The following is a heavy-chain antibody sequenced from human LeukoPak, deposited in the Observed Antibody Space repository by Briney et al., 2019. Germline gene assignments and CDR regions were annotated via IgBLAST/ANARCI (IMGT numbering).Heavy chain of an antibody. CDR3: ARDQVVGATSYYYYGMDV. V-gene: IGHV1-18*01. Sequence: GASVKVPCKASGYTFTSYGISWVRQPPGQGLEWMGCIRAYNGNTNYAQKLQGRVTMTTDTSTSTAYMELRSLRSDDTAVYYCARDQVVGATSYYYYGMDVWGQGTTVTVSS. CDR1: GYTFTSYG. J-gene: IGHJ6*02. D-gene: IGHD1-26*01. CDR2: IRAYNGNT.